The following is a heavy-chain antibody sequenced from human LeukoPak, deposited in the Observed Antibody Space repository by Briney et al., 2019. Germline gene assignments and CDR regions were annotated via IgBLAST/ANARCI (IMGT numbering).Heavy chain of an antibody. CDR3: AKGRVVAGTKSLTYNWFDP. CDR1: GYTFTGYY. CDR2: INPDSGGT. V-gene: IGHV1-2*02. Sequence: ASVKVSCKASGYTFTGYYIHWVRQAPRQGLEWMGWINPDSGGTKYAQKSQGRVTMTRDTSISAAYMGLSRLRSDDTAVYYCAKGRVVAGTKSLTYNWFDPWGQGTLVTVSS. J-gene: IGHJ5*02. D-gene: IGHD6-19*01.